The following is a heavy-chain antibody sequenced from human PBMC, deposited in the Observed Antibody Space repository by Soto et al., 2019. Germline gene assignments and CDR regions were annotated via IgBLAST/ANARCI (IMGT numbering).Heavy chain of an antibody. D-gene: IGHD1-1*01. CDR3: ARHPGTGTTFYYYYYYMDV. CDR1: GGSISSSNYY. V-gene: IGHV4-39*01. CDR2: IYYSGTT. Sequence: SETLSLTCTVSGGSISSSNYYWGWIRQPPGKGLEWLGSIYYSGTTYYNPSLKSRVTISVDTSKNQFSLKLSSVTAADTAVYYCARHPGTGTTFYYYYYYMDVWGKGTTVTVSS. J-gene: IGHJ6*03.